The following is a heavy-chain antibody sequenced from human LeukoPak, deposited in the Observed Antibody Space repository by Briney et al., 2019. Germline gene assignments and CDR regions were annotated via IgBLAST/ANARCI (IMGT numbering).Heavy chain of an antibody. Sequence: PSETLSLTCTVSGGSISSYYWSWIRQPPGKGLEWIGYIYYSGSTNYNPSLKSRVTISVDTSKNQFCLKLSSVTAADTAVYYCARLEYEASDWFDPWGQGTLVTVSS. CDR3: ARLEYEASDWFDP. CDR2: IYYSGST. D-gene: IGHD2/OR15-2a*01. CDR1: GGSISSYY. J-gene: IGHJ5*02. V-gene: IGHV4-59*08.